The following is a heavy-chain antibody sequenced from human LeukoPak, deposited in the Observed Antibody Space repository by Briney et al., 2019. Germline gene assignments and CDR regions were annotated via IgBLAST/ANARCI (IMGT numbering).Heavy chain of an antibody. V-gene: IGHV1-69*05. J-gene: IGHJ4*02. CDR3: ASTYCGSTSCYAAALWYFDY. CDR1: GGTFSSYA. D-gene: IGHD2-2*01. CDR2: IIPIFGTA. Sequence: SVKVSCKASGGTFSSYAISWVRQAPGQGLEWMGRIIPIFGTANYAQKFQGRVTITTDESTSTAYMELSSLRSEDTAVYYCASTYCGSTSCYAAALWYFDYWGQGTLVTVSS.